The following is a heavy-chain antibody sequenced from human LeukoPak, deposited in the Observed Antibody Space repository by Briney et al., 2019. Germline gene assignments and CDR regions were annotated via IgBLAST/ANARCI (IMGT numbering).Heavy chain of an antibody. D-gene: IGHD2-15*01. CDR3: ASEYCSGGSCYGVDY. V-gene: IGHV4-61*01. CDR1: GGSVSSGSHY. J-gene: IGHJ4*02. CDR2: IYYSGST. Sequence: SETLSLTCTVSGGSVSSGSHYWSWIRQPPGKGLEWIGYIYYSGSTNYNPSLKSRVTISVDTSKDQFSLKLSSVTAADTAVYYCASEYCSGGSCYGVDYWGQGTLVTVSS.